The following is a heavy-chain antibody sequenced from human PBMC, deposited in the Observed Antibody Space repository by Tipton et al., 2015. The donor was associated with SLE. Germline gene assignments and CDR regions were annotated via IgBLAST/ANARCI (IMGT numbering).Heavy chain of an antibody. CDR2: IYYSGST. V-gene: IGHV4-39*07. Sequence: LRLSCTVSGGPISSSSYYWGWIRQPPGKGLEWIGSIYYSGSTYYNPSLKSRVTISVDTSKNQFSLKLSSLTAADTAVYFCARHGTNGYCSGGSCSPGAWFDPWGQGTLVTVSS. D-gene: IGHD2-15*01. CDR1: GGPISSSSYY. J-gene: IGHJ5*02. CDR3: ARHGTNGYCSGGSCSPGAWFDP.